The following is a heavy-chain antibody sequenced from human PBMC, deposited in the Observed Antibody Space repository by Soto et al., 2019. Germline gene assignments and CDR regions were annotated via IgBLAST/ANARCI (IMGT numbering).Heavy chain of an antibody. CDR3: AKEAYCSGGSCYRVRVIQH. CDR2: ISWNSGSI. V-gene: IGHV3-9*01. J-gene: IGHJ1*01. Sequence: GGSLRLSCAASGFTFDDYAMHWVRQAPGKGLEWVSGISWNSGSIGYADSVKGRFNISRDNAKKSLYLQMNSLRAEDTALYYCAKEAYCSGGSCYRVRVIQHWGQGTLVTVSS. CDR1: GFTFDDYA. D-gene: IGHD2-15*01.